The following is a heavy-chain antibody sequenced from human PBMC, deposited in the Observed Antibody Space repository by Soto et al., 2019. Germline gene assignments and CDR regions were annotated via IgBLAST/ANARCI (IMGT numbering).Heavy chain of an antibody. D-gene: IGHD6-19*01. Sequence: SQTLSLTCAISGDSVSSTSAAWSWIRQPPSRGLEWLGRTYYRSKWYSDYAVSVKSRTTINPDTSKNQFSLQLNSVTPEDTAVYYCARGSYYSGWVWGQGTLVTVSS. V-gene: IGHV6-1*01. J-gene: IGHJ4*02. CDR2: TYYRSKWYS. CDR3: ARGSYYSGWV. CDR1: GDSVSSTSAA.